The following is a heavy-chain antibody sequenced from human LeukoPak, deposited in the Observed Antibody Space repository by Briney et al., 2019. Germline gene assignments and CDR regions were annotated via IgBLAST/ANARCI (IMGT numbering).Heavy chain of an antibody. CDR3: ARGQCYYHYYYYMDV. CDR1: GGSFSGYY. J-gene: IGHJ6*03. D-gene: IGHD2-15*01. V-gene: IGHV4-34*01. CDR2: INHSGST. Sequence: PSETLSLTCAVYGGSFSGYYWSWIRQPPGKGLEWIGEINHSGSTNYNPSLKSRVTISVDTSKNQFSLKLSSVTAADTAVYYCARGQCYYHYYYYMDVWGKGTTVAVSS.